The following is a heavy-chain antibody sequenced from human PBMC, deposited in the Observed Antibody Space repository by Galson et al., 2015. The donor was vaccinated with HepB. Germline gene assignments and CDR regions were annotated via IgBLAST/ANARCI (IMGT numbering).Heavy chain of an antibody. D-gene: IGHD3-16*02. CDR2: IKSKTDGGTT. J-gene: IGHJ4*02. Sequence: SLRLSCAASGFTFSNAWMSWVRQAPGKGLEWVGRIKSKTDGGTTDYAAPVKGRFTISRDDSKNTLYLQMNSLKTEDTAVYYCTTDPGGVYVWGSYRGTYYFDYWGQGTLVTVSS. CDR1: GFTFSNAW. CDR3: TTDPGGVYVWGSYRGTYYFDY. V-gene: IGHV3-15*01.